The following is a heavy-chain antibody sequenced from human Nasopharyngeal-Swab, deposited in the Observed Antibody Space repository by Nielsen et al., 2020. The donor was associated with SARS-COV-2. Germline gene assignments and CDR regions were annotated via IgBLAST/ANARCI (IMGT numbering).Heavy chain of an antibody. CDR2: INPSGGST. CDR3: ATLFAIAAAGTGFDY. D-gene: IGHD6-13*01. Sequence: WVRQAPGQGPEWMGIINPSGGSTSYAQKFQGRVTMTRDTSTSTVYMELSSLRSEDTAVYYCATLFAIAAAGTGFDYWGQGTLVTVSS. J-gene: IGHJ4*02. V-gene: IGHV1-46*01.